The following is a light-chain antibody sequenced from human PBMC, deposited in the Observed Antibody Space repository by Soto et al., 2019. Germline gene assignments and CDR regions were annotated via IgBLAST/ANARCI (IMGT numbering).Light chain of an antibody. CDR1: SSNIGAGYD. CDR2: GNS. V-gene: IGLV1-40*01. Sequence: QSVLTQPPSVSGAPGQRVTISCTGSSSNIGAGYDVHWYQQLPGTAPKLLIYGNSNRPSRVPDRFSGSKPGTSASLAITGLQAEDEADYYCQSYDSSLSALFGGGTKLTVL. J-gene: IGLJ3*02. CDR3: QSYDSSLSAL.